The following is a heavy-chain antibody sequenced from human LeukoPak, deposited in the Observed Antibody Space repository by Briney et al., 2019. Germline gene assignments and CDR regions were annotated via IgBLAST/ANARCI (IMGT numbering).Heavy chain of an antibody. CDR3: AELGITMIGGV. J-gene: IGHJ6*04. V-gene: IGHV3-48*03. D-gene: IGHD3-10*02. CDR1: GFTVSSFE. Sequence: PGGSLRLSCEASGFTVSSFEINWVRQAPGKGLEWVSYISSSGGTMDYADSVKGRFTVSRDNGKKLVHLQLNSLRAEDTAVYYCAELGITMIGGVWGKGTTVTISS. CDR2: ISSSGGTM.